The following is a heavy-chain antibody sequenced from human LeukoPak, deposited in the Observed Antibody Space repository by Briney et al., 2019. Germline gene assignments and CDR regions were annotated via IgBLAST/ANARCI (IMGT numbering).Heavy chain of an antibody. CDR1: GGSISSSSYY. V-gene: IGHV4-39*01. J-gene: IGHJ5*02. CDR3: AGLDLGFHYYDSSGYYGWFDP. D-gene: IGHD3-22*01. CDR2: IYYSGST. Sequence: SETLSLTCTVSGGSISSSSYYWGWIRQPPGKGLEWIGSIYYSGSTYYNPSLKSRVTISVDTSKNQFSPKLSSVTAADTAVYYCAGLDLGFHYYDSSGYYGWFDPWGQGTLVTVSS.